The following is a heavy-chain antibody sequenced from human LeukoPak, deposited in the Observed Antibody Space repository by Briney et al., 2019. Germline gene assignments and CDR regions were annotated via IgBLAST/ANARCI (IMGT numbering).Heavy chain of an antibody. CDR1: GFTFSDYY. D-gene: IGHD3-22*01. CDR2: ISSSGSTI. Sequence: GGSLRLSCAASGFTFSDYYMSWIRQAPGKGLEWVSYISSSGSTIYYADSVKGRFTISRDNAKNSLYLQMNSLRAEDTAVYYCARAWYYDSSGYSRTVHAFDIWGQGTMVTVSS. V-gene: IGHV3-11*04. J-gene: IGHJ3*02. CDR3: ARAWYYDSSGYSRTVHAFDI.